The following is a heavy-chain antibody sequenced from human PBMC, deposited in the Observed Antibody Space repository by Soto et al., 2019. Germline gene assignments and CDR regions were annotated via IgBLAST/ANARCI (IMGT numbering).Heavy chain of an antibody. CDR2: INVGNGNT. J-gene: IGHJ5*02. CDR1: GYSFSTYA. V-gene: IGHV1-3*01. CDR3: ARGSRGDFWSGYRKPTNWFDP. D-gene: IGHD3-3*01. Sequence: ASVKVSCKTSGYSFSTYAMHWVRQAPGQRLEWMGWINVGNGNTKYSQKFQGRVTMTTDTSTSTAYMELRSLRSDDTAVYYCARGSRGDFWSGYRKPTNWFDPWGQGTLVTVSS.